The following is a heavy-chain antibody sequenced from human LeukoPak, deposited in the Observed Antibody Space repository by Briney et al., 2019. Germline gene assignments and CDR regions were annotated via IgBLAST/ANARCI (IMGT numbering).Heavy chain of an antibody. CDR1: GGSFSGYY. J-gene: IGHJ4*02. CDR2: INHSGST. Sequence: SETLSLTCAVYGGSFSGYYWSWIRQPPGKGLEWIGEINHSGSTNYNPSLKSRVTISVDTSKNQFSLKRSSVTAADTAVYYCARGHCSSTSCYVYDYWGQGTLVTVSS. CDR3: ARGHCSSTSCYVYDY. V-gene: IGHV4-34*01. D-gene: IGHD2-2*01.